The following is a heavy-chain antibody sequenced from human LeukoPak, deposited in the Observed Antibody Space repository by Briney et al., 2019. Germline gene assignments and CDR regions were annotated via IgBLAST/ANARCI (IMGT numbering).Heavy chain of an antibody. J-gene: IGHJ3*02. V-gene: IGHV3-30*02. Sequence: PGGSLRLSCAASGFTFSSNDIHWVRQGPGKGLEWMSFIKFDGSYKWYADSVKGRFTVSRDNAKNTVYLEMNSLRAEDTAFYYCAKGPIYDISTGWRKTHNAFDIWGQGTMVTVSS. D-gene: IGHD3-9*01. CDR3: AKGPIYDISTGWRKTHNAFDI. CDR1: GFTFSSND. CDR2: IKFDGSYK.